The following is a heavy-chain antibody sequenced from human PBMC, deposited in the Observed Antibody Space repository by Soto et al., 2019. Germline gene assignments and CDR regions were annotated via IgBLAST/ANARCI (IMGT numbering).Heavy chain of an antibody. CDR1: GYTFTTYG. V-gene: IGHV1-18*01. J-gene: IGHJ5*02. D-gene: IGHD6-19*01. CDR2: ISAYSGNT. Sequence: QVQLVQSGAEVKKPGASVKVSCKASGYTFTTYGITWVRQAPGQGLEWMGWISAYSGNTNYAQKLLGRVTMTTDTSTSTAYMELRSLRSDDTAVYYCARGDSSGWYVPWFDPWGQGTLVTVSS. CDR3: ARGDSSGWYVPWFDP.